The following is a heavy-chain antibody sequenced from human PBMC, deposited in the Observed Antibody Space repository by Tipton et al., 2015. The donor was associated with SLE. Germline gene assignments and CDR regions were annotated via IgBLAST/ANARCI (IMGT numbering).Heavy chain of an antibody. Sequence: SLRLSCTASGFTFGSYEMTWVRQAPGKGLEWVSAISGSDDYTYYANSVKGRFTISRDNSKNTLYLQMNTLRADDTAVYYCATDSSYCWGEGLLIAVSS. V-gene: IGHV3-23*01. CDR2: ISGSDDYT. J-gene: IGHJ4*02. CDR3: ATDSSYC. CDR1: GFTFGSYE. D-gene: IGHD6-6*01.